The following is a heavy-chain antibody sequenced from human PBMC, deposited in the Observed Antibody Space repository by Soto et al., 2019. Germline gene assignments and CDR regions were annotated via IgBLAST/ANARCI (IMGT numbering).Heavy chain of an antibody. CDR2: ISPYTGNT. D-gene: IGHD6-13*01. Sequence: QVQLEQSGAEVKKPGASVKVSCKAFGYTFITYGITWVRQAPGQGLEWMGWISPYTGNTNYAQNLQGRVTMTTDTSTSTVYMELRSLRSDDTAVYYCAGGPPRGDSSSWYDYWGQGTLVTVSS. V-gene: IGHV1-18*01. CDR1: GYTFITYG. J-gene: IGHJ4*02. CDR3: AGGPPRGDSSSWYDY.